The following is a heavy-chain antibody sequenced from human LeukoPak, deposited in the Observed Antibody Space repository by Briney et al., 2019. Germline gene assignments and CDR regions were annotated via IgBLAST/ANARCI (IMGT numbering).Heavy chain of an antibody. CDR3: ARMGSGYYFDY. CDR2: INPSGGST. Sequence: ASVKVSCKASGYTFTSYYMHWVRQAPGQGVEWMGIINPSGGSTNYAQKFQGRVTITADESTSTAYMELSSLRSEDTAVYYCARMGSGYYFDYWGQGTLVTVSS. V-gene: IGHV1-46*01. D-gene: IGHD3-10*01. J-gene: IGHJ4*02. CDR1: GYTFTSYY.